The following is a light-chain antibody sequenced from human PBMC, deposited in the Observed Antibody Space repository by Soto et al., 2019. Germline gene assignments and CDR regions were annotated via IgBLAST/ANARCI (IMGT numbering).Light chain of an antibody. CDR3: SSYAGRQRL. CDR1: DRDVGNYNY. Sequence: QSALTQPRSVSGSPGQSVTISCTGTDRDVGNYNYVSWYQQHPGKAPKVIIYDVTKRPAGVPGRFSGSKSGSTASLIISGLQSADEATYYCSSYAGRQRLFGGGTKLTVL. CDR2: DVT. V-gene: IGLV2-11*01. J-gene: IGLJ2*01.